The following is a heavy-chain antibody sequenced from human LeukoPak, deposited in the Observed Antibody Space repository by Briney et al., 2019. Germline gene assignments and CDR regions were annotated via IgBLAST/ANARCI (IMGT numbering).Heavy chain of an antibody. V-gene: IGHV4-4*07. CDR3: ARGAGLRYFDY. J-gene: IGHJ4*02. Sequence: SETLSLTCTVSGGSISSYYWSWIRQPAGKGLEWIGRIYTSGSTNYNPSLKNRVTMSADTSKNQLSLNLSSVTAADTAVYYCARGAGLRYFDYWGQGTLVTVSS. CDR2: IYTSGST. CDR1: GGSISSYY.